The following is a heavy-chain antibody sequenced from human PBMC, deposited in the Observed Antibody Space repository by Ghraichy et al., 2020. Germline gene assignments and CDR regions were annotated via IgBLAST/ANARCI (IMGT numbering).Heavy chain of an antibody. CDR1: GYSFTSYW. CDR2: IYPGDSDT. V-gene: IGHV5-51*01. J-gene: IGHJ6*03. CDR3: ASQSNYYYYYMDV. Sequence: GESLNISCKGSGYSFTSYWIGWVRQMPGKGLEWMGIIYPGDSDTRYSPSFQGQVTISADKSISTAYLQWSSLKASDTAMYYCASQSNYYYYYMDVWGKGTTVTVSS.